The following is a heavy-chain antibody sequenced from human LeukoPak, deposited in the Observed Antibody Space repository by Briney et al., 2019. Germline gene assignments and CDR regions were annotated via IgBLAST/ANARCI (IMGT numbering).Heavy chain of an antibody. V-gene: IGHV5-51*01. CDR3: TRGRPIDY. CDR1: GYSFTTYW. CDR2: IFPSASDT. Sequence: GESLKISCKGSGYSFTTYWIGWVRQMPGKGLEWMGIIFPSASDTRYSPSFQGQVTISADKSISTAYLQWSSLKASDTAIYYCTRGRPIDYWGQGTLVTVSS. J-gene: IGHJ4*02.